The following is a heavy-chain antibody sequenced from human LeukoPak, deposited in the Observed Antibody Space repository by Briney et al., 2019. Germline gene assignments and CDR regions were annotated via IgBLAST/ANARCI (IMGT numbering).Heavy chain of an antibody. V-gene: IGHV4-4*07. CDR2: IHTSGTT. Sequence: SETLSLTCSVSGDSMYSHYWSFIRQAAGTGLEWIGRIHTSGTTYYNPSLKSRVTLSIDTSMNQFSLRLTSVTAADTAVYYCARGDYYDGGGRNWFDPWGQGTLVTVSP. D-gene: IGHD3-3*01. J-gene: IGHJ5*02. CDR1: GDSMYSHY. CDR3: ARGDYYDGGGRNWFDP.